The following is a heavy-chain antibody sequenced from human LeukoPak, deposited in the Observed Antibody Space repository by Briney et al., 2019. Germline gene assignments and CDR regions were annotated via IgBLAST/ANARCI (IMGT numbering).Heavy chain of an antibody. CDR1: GDSMNNHH. V-gene: IGHV4-59*11. D-gene: IGHD2-2*01. CDR2: IHFIGST. Sequence: SETLSLTCNVSGDSMNNHHWTWIRQPPGKGLELIGHIHFIGSTTYTPSLKSRVTVSLDTSKNQFSLKLSSVTAADTALYYCARFSSGCTTASCYVDYWGQGILVTVSS. J-gene: IGHJ4*02. CDR3: ARFSSGCTTASCYVDY.